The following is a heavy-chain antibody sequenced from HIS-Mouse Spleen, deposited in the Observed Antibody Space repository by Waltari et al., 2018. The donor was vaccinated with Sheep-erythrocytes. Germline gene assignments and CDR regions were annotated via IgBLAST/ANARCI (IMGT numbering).Heavy chain of an antibody. J-gene: IGHJ4*02. V-gene: IGHV5-51*01. CDR2: IYPGDSDT. Sequence: EYMGIIYPGDSDTRYSPSFQGQVTISADKSISTAYLQWSSLKASDTAMYYCARHFGAYCGKVDYWGQGTLVTVSS. D-gene: IGHD3-16*01. CDR3: ARHFGAYCGKVDY.